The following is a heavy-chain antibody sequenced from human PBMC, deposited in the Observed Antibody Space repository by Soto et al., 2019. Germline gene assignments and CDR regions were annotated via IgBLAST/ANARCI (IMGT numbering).Heavy chain of an antibody. Sequence: SETLSLTCTVSGSSISYYYWSWIRQSPGKGLEWMGYFSHTGGTNYNPSLNSRLTLSANTSKKQLSLRLKSTTAADTAVYYCARGTDWDRGVFDYWGQGTPVTVSS. CDR1: GSSISYYY. J-gene: IGHJ4*02. CDR3: ARGTDWDRGVFDY. D-gene: IGHD1-26*01. V-gene: IGHV4-59*13. CDR2: FSHTGGT.